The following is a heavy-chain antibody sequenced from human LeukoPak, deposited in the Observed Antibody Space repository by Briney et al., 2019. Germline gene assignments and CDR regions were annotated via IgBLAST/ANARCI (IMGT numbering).Heavy chain of an antibody. V-gene: IGHV3-30*03. D-gene: IGHD1-26*01. CDR2: ISYDGSDK. CDR3: ARTSGSYPINDVDY. CDR1: GFTFSSYG. J-gene: IGHJ4*02. Sequence: GGSLRLSCAASGFTFSSYGMHWVRQAPGKGLEWVAVISYDGSDKYYADSVKGRFTISRDNSRNTLYLQMNTLRAEDTAVYYCARTSGSYPINDVDYWGQGTLVTVSS.